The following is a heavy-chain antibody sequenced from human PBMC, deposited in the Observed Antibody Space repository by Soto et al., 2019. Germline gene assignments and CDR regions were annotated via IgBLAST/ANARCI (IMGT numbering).Heavy chain of an antibody. CDR3: ARDKNVITGTKSPLVN. Sequence: PGGSLRLSCAASGFTFSSYSMNWVRQAPGKGLEWVSYISSSSSTIYYADSVKGRFTISRDNAKNSLYLQMNSLRAEDTAVYYCARDKNVITGTKSPLVNWGQGTLVTVSS. D-gene: IGHD1-7*01. J-gene: IGHJ4*02. V-gene: IGHV3-48*01. CDR2: ISSSSSTI. CDR1: GFTFSSYS.